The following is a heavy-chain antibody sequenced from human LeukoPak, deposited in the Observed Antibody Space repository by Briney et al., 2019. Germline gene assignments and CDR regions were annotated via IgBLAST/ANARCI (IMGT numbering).Heavy chain of an antibody. CDR1: GFTLSDYY. J-gene: IGHJ5*02. V-gene: IGHV3-11*01. CDR3: ARERSTSSRNWFDP. Sequence: GGSLRLSCAASGFTLSDYYMSWISQAPGKGLEWDSYISSSGSTIYYADSVKGRFTISRDNAKNSLYLQMNSLRAEDTAVHYCARERSTSSRNWFDPWGHGPLVTVSS. D-gene: IGHD2-2*01. CDR2: ISSSGSTI.